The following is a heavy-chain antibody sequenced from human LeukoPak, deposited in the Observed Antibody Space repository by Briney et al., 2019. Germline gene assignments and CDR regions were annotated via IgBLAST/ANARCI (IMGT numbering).Heavy chain of an antibody. V-gene: IGHV3-7*01. Sequence: GGSLRLSCAAAGLTFSTYWMSWVRQAPGKGLEWVANIKEDGSEKYYVDSVKGRFTISRDNAKNSLYLQMNSLRAEDTAVYYCARDSITGTTNDYWGQGTLVTVSS. CDR2: IKEDGSEK. J-gene: IGHJ4*02. CDR1: GLTFSTYW. CDR3: ARDSITGTTNDY. D-gene: IGHD1-7*01.